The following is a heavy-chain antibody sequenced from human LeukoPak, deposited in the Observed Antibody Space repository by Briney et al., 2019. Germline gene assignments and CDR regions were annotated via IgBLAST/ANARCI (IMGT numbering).Heavy chain of an antibody. CDR2: IYYSGST. V-gene: IGHV4-31*03. J-gene: IGHJ6*02. D-gene: IGHD3-10*01. CDR1: GGSISSGGYY. CDR3: ARDRITMVRGVRGYGMDV. Sequence: PSGTLSLTCTVSGGSISSGGYYWSWIRQHPGKGLEWIGYIYYSGSTYYNPSLKSRVTISVDTSKNQFSLKLSSVTAADTAVYYCARDRITMVRGVRGYGMDVWGQGTTVTVSS.